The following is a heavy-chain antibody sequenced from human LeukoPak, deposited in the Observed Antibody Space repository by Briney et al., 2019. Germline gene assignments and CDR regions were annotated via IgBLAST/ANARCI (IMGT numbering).Heavy chain of an antibody. J-gene: IGHJ4*02. D-gene: IGHD3-3*01. CDR3: ARDGTSFGVASLDY. V-gene: IGHV3-21*01. CDR2: ISGSDGRT. CDR1: GFTFSSYS. Sequence: KPGGSLRLSCAASGFTFSSYSMNWVRQAPGKGLEWVSTISGSDGRTYYADSVKGRFTISRDNAKNSLYLQMNSLRAEDTAVYYCARDGTSFGVASLDYWGQGTLVTVSS.